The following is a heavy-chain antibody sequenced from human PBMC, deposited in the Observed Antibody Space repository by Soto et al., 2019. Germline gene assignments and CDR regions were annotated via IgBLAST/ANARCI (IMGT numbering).Heavy chain of an antibody. Sequence: GGSLRLSCAASGFSFNNYALSWVRQAPGEGLAWVSIIGVGGGFTYYTESVKGRFTISRDNSKNMVSLQMNSLRADDTAVYYCAWRLDNNGDKPLDFWGQGALVTVSS. CDR1: GFSFNNYA. V-gene: IGHV3-23*01. J-gene: IGHJ4*02. D-gene: IGHD2-21*02. CDR2: IGVGGGFT. CDR3: AWRLDNNGDKPLDF.